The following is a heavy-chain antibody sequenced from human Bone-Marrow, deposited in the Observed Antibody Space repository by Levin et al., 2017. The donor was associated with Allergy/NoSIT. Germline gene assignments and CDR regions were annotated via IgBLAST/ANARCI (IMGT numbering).Heavy chain of an antibody. CDR2: IWYDGIKK. CDR3: TRDADNDY. J-gene: IGHJ4*02. V-gene: IGHV3-33*01. Sequence: LSLTCAASGFMFNKYGMNWVRQAPGKGLEWVAVIWYDGIKKYYGDSVKGRFTISRDNSNNTLNLQLNSLRAEDTAVYYCTRDADNDYWGQGTLVTVSS. CDR1: GFMFNKYG.